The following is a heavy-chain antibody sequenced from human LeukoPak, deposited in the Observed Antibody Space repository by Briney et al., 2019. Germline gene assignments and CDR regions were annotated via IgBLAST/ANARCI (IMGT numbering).Heavy chain of an antibody. D-gene: IGHD1-14*01. CDR1: GGSFSGYY. Sequence: PSETLSLTCAVYGGSFSGYYWGWIRQSPGKGLQWIANIYHNGDTYYNPSLKRRVTISLYKSKNYFSLNLRSVTAADTAVYYCARARTTLQTPHFDYWGLGTLVTVSS. CDR2: IYHNGDT. CDR3: ARARTTLQTPHFDY. V-gene: IGHV4-34*01. J-gene: IGHJ4*02.